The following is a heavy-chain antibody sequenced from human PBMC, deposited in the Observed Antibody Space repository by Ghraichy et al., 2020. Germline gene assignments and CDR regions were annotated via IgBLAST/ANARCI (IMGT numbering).Heavy chain of an antibody. CDR1: GYTFTSYD. Sequence: ASVKVSCKASGYTFTSYDINWVRQATGQGLEWMGWMNPNSGNTGYAQKFQGRVTMTRNTSISTAYMELSSLRSEDTAVYYCARDRTYYDFWSGYPEYYYYGMDVWGQGTTVTVSS. CDR2: MNPNSGNT. J-gene: IGHJ6*02. V-gene: IGHV1-8*01. D-gene: IGHD3-3*01. CDR3: ARDRTYYDFWSGYPEYYYYGMDV.